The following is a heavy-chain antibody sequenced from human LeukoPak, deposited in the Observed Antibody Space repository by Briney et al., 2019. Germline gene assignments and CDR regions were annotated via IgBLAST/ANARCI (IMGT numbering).Heavy chain of an antibody. CDR1: GGSVSSGSYY. V-gene: IGHV4-61*01. Sequence: PSETLSLTCTVSGGSVSSGSYYWSWIRQPPGKGLEWIGYIYYSGSTNYNPSLKSRVTISVDTSKNQFSLKLSSVTAADTAVYYCARVGGVDYVREDYGDSYDEGPPDSGIAADAFDIWGQGTMVTVSS. J-gene: IGHJ3*02. CDR3: ARVGGVDYVREDYGDSYDEGPPDSGIAADAFDI. D-gene: IGHD4-17*01. CDR2: IYYSGST.